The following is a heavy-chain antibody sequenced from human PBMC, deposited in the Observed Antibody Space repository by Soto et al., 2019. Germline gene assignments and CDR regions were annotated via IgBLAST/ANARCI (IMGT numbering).Heavy chain of an antibody. V-gene: IGHV1-8*01. J-gene: IGHJ4*02. Sequence: VASVKVSCKASGYSSNSYDINGVRQATGQGLEWMGWMNPNSGNTGYAQKFQGRVTMTRNTSISTAYMELSSLRSEDTAVYYCTIAEYSSGWYQGHYFDYWGQGTLVTVSS. CDR3: TIAEYSSGWYQGHYFDY. CDR1: GYSSNSYD. D-gene: IGHD6-19*01. CDR2: MNPNSGNT.